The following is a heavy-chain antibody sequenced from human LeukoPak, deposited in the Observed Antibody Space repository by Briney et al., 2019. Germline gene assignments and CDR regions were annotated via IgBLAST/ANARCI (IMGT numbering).Heavy chain of an antibody. Sequence: SETLSLTCTVSGGSINYHYWSWIRQPPGKGLEWIGFIYYSGTTNYNPSLQSRITISVDTSKNHFSLKLTSVTAADTAVYYCARLLDNDSSGYPDTFDVWGQGTMVTLSS. D-gene: IGHD3-22*01. CDR1: GGSINYHY. V-gene: IGHV4-59*11. J-gene: IGHJ3*01. CDR2: IYYSGTT. CDR3: ARLLDNDSSGYPDTFDV.